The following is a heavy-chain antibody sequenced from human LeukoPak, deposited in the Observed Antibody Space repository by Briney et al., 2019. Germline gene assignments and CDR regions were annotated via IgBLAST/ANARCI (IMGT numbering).Heavy chain of an antibody. CDR2: ISGSGGST. V-gene: IGHV3-23*01. J-gene: IGHJ6*02. D-gene: IGHD3-9*01. CDR1: GFSFSSYA. Sequence: GGSLRLSCAVSGFSFSSYAMSWVRQAPGKGLEWVSAISGSGGSTYYADSVKGRFTISRDNSKNTLYLQMNSLRAEDTAVYYCAKDPASPTYYDILTGYWDYYYYGMDVWGQGTTVTVSS. CDR3: AKDPASPTYYDILTGYWDYYYYGMDV.